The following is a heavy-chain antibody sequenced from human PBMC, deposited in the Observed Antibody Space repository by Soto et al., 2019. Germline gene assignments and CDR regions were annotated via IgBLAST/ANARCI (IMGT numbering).Heavy chain of an antibody. J-gene: IGHJ5*02. CDR1: GFIFKDFA. V-gene: IGHV3-23*01. D-gene: IGHD6-19*01. CDR2: ITTSDDIT. Sequence: GESLKISCAASGFIFKDFAMSWVRQAPGKGLEWVSTITTSDDITYSADSVRGRFTISRDNSANTLFLQMSSLRVEDTAVYYCAGGSGWISDTWGQGTLVTVSS. CDR3: AGGSGWISDT.